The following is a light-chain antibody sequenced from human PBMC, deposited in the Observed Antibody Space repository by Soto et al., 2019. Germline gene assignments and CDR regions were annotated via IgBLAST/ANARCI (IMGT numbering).Light chain of an antibody. CDR3: QPYNSYWT. J-gene: IGKJ1*01. V-gene: IGKV1-5*01. CDR1: QSISSW. CDR2: DAS. Sequence: DIQMTQSPSALSASVGDRVTITCRASQSISSWLAWYQQKPGKAPKLLIYDASSLESGVPSRFSGSGSGTEFTLPISSLQPDDFATYYCQPYNSYWTFGQGTKV.